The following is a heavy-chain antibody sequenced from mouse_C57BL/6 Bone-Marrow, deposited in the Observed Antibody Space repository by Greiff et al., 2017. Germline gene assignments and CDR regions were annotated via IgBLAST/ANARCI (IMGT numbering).Heavy chain of an antibody. CDR2: IYPGDGDT. D-gene: IGHD2-2*01. V-gene: IGHV1-82*01. CDR3: ARGGYDAWCAY. CDR1: GYAFSSSW. J-gene: IGHJ3*01. Sequence: QVQLQQSGPELVKPGASVKISCKASGYAFSSSWMNWVKQRPGKGLEWIGRIYPGDGDTNYNGKFKGKATLTADKSFSTAYMQLSSLTSEDAAVYFCARGGYDAWCAYWGQGTLVTVSA.